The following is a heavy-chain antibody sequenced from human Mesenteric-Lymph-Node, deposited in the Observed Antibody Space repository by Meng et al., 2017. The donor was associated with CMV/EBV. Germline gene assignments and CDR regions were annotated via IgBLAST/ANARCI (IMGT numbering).Heavy chain of an antibody. V-gene: IGHV4-39*07. CDR1: GGSISSSSYY. D-gene: IGHD2-2*01. CDR3: AKDRHHQLLNYIDY. J-gene: IGHJ4*02. Sequence: SETLSLTCGVYGGSISSSSYYWGRIRQPPGKGLEWIGSIYYSGSTYYNPSLKSRVTISVDTSKNQFSLKLSSVTAADTAVYYCAKDRHHQLLNYIDYWGQGTMVTVSS. CDR2: IYYSGST.